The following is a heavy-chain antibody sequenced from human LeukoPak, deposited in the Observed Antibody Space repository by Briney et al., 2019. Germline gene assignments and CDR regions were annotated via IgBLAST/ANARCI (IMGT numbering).Heavy chain of an antibody. CDR3: AREWGGYCTNGVCYIRAFDI. CDR2: ISAYNGNT. Sequence: ASVKVSCKASGYTLTSYGISWVRQAPGQGLEWMGWISAYNGNTNYAQKLQGRVTMTTDTSTSTAYMELRSLRSDDTAVYYCAREWGGYCTNGVCYIRAFDIWGQGTMVTVSS. CDR1: GYTLTSYG. D-gene: IGHD2-8*01. V-gene: IGHV1-18*01. J-gene: IGHJ3*02.